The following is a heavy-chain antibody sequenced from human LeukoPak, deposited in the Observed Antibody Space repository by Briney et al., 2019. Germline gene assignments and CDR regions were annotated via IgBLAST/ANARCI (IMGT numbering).Heavy chain of an antibody. CDR3: ARRIAATGPLSYFDY. Sequence: GESLQISFKGSGYSFTSYWIGWVRQMPGKGLEWMGIIYPGDSDTRYSPSFQGQVTISADKSISTAYLQWSSLKTSDTAMYYCARRIAATGPLSYFDYWGQGTLVTVSS. J-gene: IGHJ4*02. V-gene: IGHV5-51*01. CDR2: IYPGDSDT. CDR1: GYSFTSYW. D-gene: IGHD6-13*01.